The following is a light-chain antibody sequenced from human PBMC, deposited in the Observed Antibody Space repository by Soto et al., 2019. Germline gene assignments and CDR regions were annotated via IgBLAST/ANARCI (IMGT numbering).Light chain of an antibody. V-gene: IGKV3-20*01. Sequence: EIVLTQSPGTLSLSPGERATLSCRASQSVSSNYLAWYQQKPGQAPRLLIYGASSGAIGLPDRFSASGSGTDFTLTISRLEPEDFAVYYCQQYGSSPLTFGPGTKVEIK. CDR3: QQYGSSPLT. CDR1: QSVSSNY. J-gene: IGKJ3*01. CDR2: GAS.